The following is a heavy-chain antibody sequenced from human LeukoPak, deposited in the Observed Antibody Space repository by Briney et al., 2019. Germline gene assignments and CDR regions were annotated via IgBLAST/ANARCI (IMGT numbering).Heavy chain of an antibody. V-gene: IGHV1-8*01. Sequence: ASVKVSCMAPGYTFTNYDINWVRQATGQGPEWMGWMNPKSGNTGYAQKFQGRVTMTRNTSISTAYMELSSLRSDDTAVYYCARDQDIVVVVAALRQREMVGFDPWGQGTLVTVSS. CDR2: MNPKSGNT. D-gene: IGHD2-15*01. CDR3: ARDQDIVVVVAALRQREMVGFDP. J-gene: IGHJ5*02. CDR1: GYTFTNYD.